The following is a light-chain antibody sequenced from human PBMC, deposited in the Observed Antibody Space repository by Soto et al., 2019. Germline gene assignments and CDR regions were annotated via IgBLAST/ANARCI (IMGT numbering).Light chain of an antibody. CDR2: DAS. J-gene: IGKJ3*01. V-gene: IGKV1-5*01. CDR1: QSISSW. CDR3: QQYNSYSLLT. Sequence: DIQMTQSPSTLSASVGDRVTITCRASQSISSWLAWYQQKPGKAPKLLIYDASSLESGVPSRFSGSGSGTEFTLTISRLHPDDFATYYCQQYNSYSLLTFGPGTKVDIK.